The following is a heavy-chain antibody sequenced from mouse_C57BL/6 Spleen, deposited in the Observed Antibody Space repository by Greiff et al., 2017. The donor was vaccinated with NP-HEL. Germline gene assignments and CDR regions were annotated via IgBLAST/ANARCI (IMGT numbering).Heavy chain of an antibody. CDR2: INPSTGGT. D-gene: IGHD1-1*01. CDR1: GYSFTGYY. Sequence: VQLKESGPELVKPGASVKISCKASGYSFTGYYMNWVKQSPEKSLEWIGEINPSTGGTTYNQKFKAKATLTVDKSSSTAYMQLKSLTSEDSAVYYCASYYGSQYYYAMDYWGQGTSVTVSS. CDR3: ASYYGSQYYYAMDY. V-gene: IGHV1-42*01. J-gene: IGHJ4*01.